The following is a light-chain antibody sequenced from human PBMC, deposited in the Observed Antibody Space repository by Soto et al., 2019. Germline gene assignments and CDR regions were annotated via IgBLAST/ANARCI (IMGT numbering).Light chain of an antibody. CDR1: SSDVGSYNL. CDR3: CSYAGSSTPVV. CDR2: EGS. J-gene: IGLJ2*01. V-gene: IGLV2-23*01. Sequence: QSALTQPASVSGSPGQSITISCTGTSSDVGSYNLVSWCQQHPGKAPKLMIYEGSKRPSGVSNRFSGSKSGNTASLTISGLQAEDEADYYCCSYAGSSTPVVFGGGTKVTVL.